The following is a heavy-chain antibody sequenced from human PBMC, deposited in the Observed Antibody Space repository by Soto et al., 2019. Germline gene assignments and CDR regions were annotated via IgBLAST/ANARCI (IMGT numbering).Heavy chain of an antibody. CDR2: IYHSGSA. D-gene: IGHD3-22*01. J-gene: IGHJ4*02. CDR3: AREGRCDSSGYCFPPEREYYFDY. Sequence: SETLSLTCTVSGASITSENWWSWVRQPPGKGLEWIGEIYHSGSANYNPSLKSRVTISVDTSKDQFSLKLSSVTAADTAVYYCAREGRCDSSGYCFPPEREYYFDYWGQGTLVTVSS. CDR1: GASITSENW. V-gene: IGHV4-4*02.